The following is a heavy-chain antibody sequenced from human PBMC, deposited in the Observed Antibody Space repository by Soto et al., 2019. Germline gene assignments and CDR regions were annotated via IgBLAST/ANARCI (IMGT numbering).Heavy chain of an antibody. D-gene: IGHD5-18*01. Sequence: QVQLVESGGGVVQPGRSLRLSCSASGFTLRNYGMHWVRQAPGKGLEWVAVVWYDGTNKYYADSVKGRFTISRDNCKNTLYMKINSLRGEDKAVYYCAREWETYMVTPGCWGQGTLVTVSS. CDR2: VWYDGTNK. V-gene: IGHV3-33*01. J-gene: IGHJ4*02. CDR1: GFTLRNYG. CDR3: AREWETYMVTPGC.